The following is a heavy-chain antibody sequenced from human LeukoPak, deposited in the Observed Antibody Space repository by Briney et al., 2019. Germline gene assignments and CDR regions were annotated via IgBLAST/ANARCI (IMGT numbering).Heavy chain of an antibody. CDR2: IDPSDSYT. CDR1: GYIFTNYW. V-gene: IGHV5-10-1*01. J-gene: IGHJ4*02. D-gene: IGHD6-13*01. Sequence: GESLKISCKGSGYIFTNYWISWVRQMPGKGLEWMGRIDPSDSYTNYSPSFQGHVTISADTSIGTAYLQWSSLKASDTAMYYSVKQVTKIAPAGIDYWAQGTL. CDR3: VKQVTKIAPAGIDY.